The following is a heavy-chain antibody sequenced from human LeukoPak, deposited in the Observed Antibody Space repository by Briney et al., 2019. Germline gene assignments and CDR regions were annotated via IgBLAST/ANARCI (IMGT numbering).Heavy chain of an antibody. D-gene: IGHD3-22*01. CDR1: GYTFTGYY. Sequence: ASVKVSCKASGYTFTGYYMHWVRQAPGQGLEWMGWINPNSGGTNYAQKFQGRVAMTRDTSISTAYMELSRLRSDDTAVYYCASAQYYFDRGSCFAPGGQETLVTVSS. CDR2: INPNSGGT. V-gene: IGHV1-2*02. CDR3: ASAQYYFDRGSCFAP. J-gene: IGHJ5*02.